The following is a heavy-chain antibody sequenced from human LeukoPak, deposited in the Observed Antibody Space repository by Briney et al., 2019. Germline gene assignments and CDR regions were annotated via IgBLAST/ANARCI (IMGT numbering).Heavy chain of an antibody. D-gene: IGHD5-24*01. J-gene: IGHJ4*02. CDR2: IYPGDSDT. CDR3: ARGRDGYNSDFDY. V-gene: IGHV5-51*01. CDR1: GYSFTSYW. Sequence: HGESLKISCKGSGYSFTSYWIGWVRQMPGKGLEWMGIIYPGDSDTRYSPSFQGQVTISADKSINTAYLQWSSLKASDTAMFYCARGRDGYNSDFDYWGQGTLVTVSS.